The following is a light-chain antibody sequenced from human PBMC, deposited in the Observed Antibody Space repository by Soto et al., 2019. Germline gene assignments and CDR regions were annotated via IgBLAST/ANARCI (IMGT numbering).Light chain of an antibody. CDR2: DTS. Sequence: EIGLTQSPATLSLSPGERATLSCRASQSISRYLAWYQQKPGQAPRLVIHDTSTRATGVPDTFSGSGSGTEFTLTLSSLEPEDFATYYCQQRFSWPPTFGGGTHIEIK. V-gene: IGKV3-11*01. CDR1: QSISRY. CDR3: QQRFSWPPT. J-gene: IGKJ4*01.